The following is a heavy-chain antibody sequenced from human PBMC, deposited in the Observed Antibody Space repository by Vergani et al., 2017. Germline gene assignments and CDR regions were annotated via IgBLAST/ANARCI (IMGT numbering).Heavy chain of an antibody. CDR3: ARLPAGHFDI. Sequence: QVQLQESGPGLVKPSETLSLTCTVSGGSISSYYWSCFRQPPGKGPEWIGHIYYIGSTNYNPSLKSRVTISVDTSKNQFSLKLSSVTAADTAVYYCARLPAGHFDIWGQGTMVTVSS. D-gene: IGHD3-10*01. V-gene: IGHV4-59*08. CDR2: IYYIGST. J-gene: IGHJ3*02. CDR1: GGSISSYY.